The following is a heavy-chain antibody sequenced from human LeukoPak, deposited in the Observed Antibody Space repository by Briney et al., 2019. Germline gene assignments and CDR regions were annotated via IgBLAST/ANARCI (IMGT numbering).Heavy chain of an antibody. V-gene: IGHV4-39*01. CDR2: IYYSGST. J-gene: IGHJ4*02. CDR3: ARLYYDSSGYYQICYFDY. CDR1: GCTISSSSYH. D-gene: IGHD3-22*01. Sequence: PSKTLSLACTVSGCTISSSSYHWGRIRQPPGKGLEWIGSIYYSGSTYYNPSLKCRVNISVDTSKNQFSLNLSSVTAAGTAVYYCARLYYDSSGYYQICYFDYWGQGTLVTVSS.